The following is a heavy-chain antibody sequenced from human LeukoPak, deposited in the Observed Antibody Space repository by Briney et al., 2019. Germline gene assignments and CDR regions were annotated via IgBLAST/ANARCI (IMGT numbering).Heavy chain of an antibody. CDR3: ATLISKIAVAGFVDY. J-gene: IGHJ4*02. CDR1: GFTFNSYA. Sequence: GGSLRLSCAASGFTFNSYAMSWDRQAPGKGLEWVSAINDSGGSKYYADSVRGRFTISRDSSKNTLYLQMNSLRAEDTAVYYCATLISKIAVAGFVDYWGQGTLVTVSS. D-gene: IGHD6-19*01. CDR2: INDSGGSK. V-gene: IGHV3-23*01.